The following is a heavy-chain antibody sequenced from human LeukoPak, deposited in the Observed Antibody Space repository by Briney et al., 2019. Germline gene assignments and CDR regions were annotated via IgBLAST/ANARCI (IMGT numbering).Heavy chain of an antibody. Sequence: GGSLRLSCAASGFTFSSYGMHWVRQAPGKGLEWVAFIRYDGSNKYYADSVKGRFTIPRDNSKNTLYLQMNSLRAEDTAVYYCAKGNDYGDSADYYYMDVWGKGTTVTISS. CDR1: GFTFSSYG. V-gene: IGHV3-30*02. CDR3: AKGNDYGDSADYYYMDV. CDR2: IRYDGSNK. D-gene: IGHD4-17*01. J-gene: IGHJ6*03.